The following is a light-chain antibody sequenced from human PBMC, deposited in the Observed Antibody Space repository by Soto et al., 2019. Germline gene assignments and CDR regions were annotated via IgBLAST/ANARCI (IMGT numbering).Light chain of an antibody. J-gene: IGLJ2*01. Sequence: QAVVTQPPSVSAAPGQKVTISCSGSSSNIENNYVSWYQQLPGTAPKLLIYDNNKRPSEIPDRFSGSKSGTSATLGITGLQTGDEADYHCGTWDSSLNGVVFGGGTKLTVL. CDR3: GTWDSSLNGVV. CDR1: SSNIENNY. V-gene: IGLV1-51*01. CDR2: DNN.